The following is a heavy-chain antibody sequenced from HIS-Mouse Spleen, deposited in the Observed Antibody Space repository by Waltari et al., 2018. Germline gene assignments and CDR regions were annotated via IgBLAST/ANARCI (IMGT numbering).Heavy chain of an antibody. J-gene: IGHJ4*02. CDR2: TYYRSKWYN. CDR3: ARSGFVAAAGTIDY. Sequence: QLQQQQSVPGRVKPSQTLSLTCAISGDSVASTSAAANWISQSPSRGLEWLGRTYYRSKWYNDYAVSVKSRITINPDTSKNQFSLQLNSVTPEDTAVYYCARSGFVAAAGTIDYWGQGTLVTVSS. V-gene: IGHV6-1*01. D-gene: IGHD6-13*01. CDR1: GDSVASTSAA.